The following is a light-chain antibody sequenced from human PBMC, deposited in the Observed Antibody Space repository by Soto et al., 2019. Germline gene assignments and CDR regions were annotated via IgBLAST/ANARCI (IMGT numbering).Light chain of an antibody. CDR2: DAS. Sequence: EIVMTRSPATLSVSPGERATLSCRASQSVSRKLAWYQQTRGQAPRLLIYDASNRATGISARFSGSGSGTDFTLTISSLEPEDFAVYYCQQRSNLHTFGGGTKVDIK. CDR1: QSVSRK. J-gene: IGKJ4*01. CDR3: QQRSNLHT. V-gene: IGKV3-11*01.